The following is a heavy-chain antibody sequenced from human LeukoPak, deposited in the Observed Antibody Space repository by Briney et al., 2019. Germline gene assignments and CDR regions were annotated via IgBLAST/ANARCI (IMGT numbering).Heavy chain of an antibody. CDR3: AKDFDNFWRGYYHYFDS. V-gene: IGHV3-23*01. CDR1: GFTFSSYA. J-gene: IGHJ4*02. Sequence: PGGSLRLSCAASGFTFSSYAINWVRQAPGKGLEWVSAISDSGGSTYYADSVKGRFTISRDNSKNTLYLQMNSLRAEDTAVYYCAKDFDNFWRGYYHYFDSWGQGTLVTVSS. CDR2: ISDSGGST. D-gene: IGHD3-3*01.